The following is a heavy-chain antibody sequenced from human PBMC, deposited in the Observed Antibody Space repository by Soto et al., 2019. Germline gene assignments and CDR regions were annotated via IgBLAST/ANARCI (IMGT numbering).Heavy chain of an antibody. CDR1: GFTFSDYY. Sequence: QVQLVESGGGLVKPGGSLRLSCAASGFTFSDYYMSWIRQAPGKGLEWVSYISSSSSYTNYADSVKGRFTISRDNAKNSRYLQMNSLRAEDTAVYYCARDRGSGPVDYWGQGTLVTVSS. J-gene: IGHJ4*02. CDR2: ISSSSSYT. CDR3: ARDRGSGPVDY. D-gene: IGHD6-19*01. V-gene: IGHV3-11*06.